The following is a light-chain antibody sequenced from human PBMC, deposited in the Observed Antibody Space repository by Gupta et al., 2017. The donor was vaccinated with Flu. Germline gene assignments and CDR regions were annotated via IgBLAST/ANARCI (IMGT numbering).Light chain of an antibody. V-gene: IGKV3-20*01. J-gene: IGKJ2*01. CDR3: QQDCSSPPYT. Sequence: EIVLTQSPGTLSLSPGERATLSCRASQSVSSSYLAWYQQKPGQAPRLLVYGASSRDTGIPDRFSGSGYGTDFTLTISRREPEDFAVYYCQQDCSSPPYTFGQGTKMEIK. CDR2: GAS. CDR1: QSVSSSY.